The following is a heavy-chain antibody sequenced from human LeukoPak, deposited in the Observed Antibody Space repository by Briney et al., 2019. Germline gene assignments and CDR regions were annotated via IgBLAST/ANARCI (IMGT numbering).Heavy chain of an antibody. V-gene: IGHV1-69*01. CDR2: IIPIFGTA. CDR1: VGTFSSYA. D-gene: IGHD2-8*01. J-gene: IGHJ4*02. Sequence: SVKVSCKASVGTFSSYAISWVRQAPGQGLEWMGGIIPIFGTANYAQKFQGRVTITADESTSTAYMELSSLRSEDTAVYYCARASTYCTNGVCYNSEGPPFDYWGQGTLVTVSS. CDR3: ARASTYCTNGVCYNSEGPPFDY.